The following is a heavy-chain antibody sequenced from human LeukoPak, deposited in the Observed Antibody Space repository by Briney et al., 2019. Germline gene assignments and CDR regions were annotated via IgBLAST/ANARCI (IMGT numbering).Heavy chain of an antibody. CDR2: IHGGT. V-gene: IGHV3-23*01. J-gene: IGHJ4*02. D-gene: IGHD6-19*01. CDR3: AKAYSSGWYAFDS. Sequence: GGSLRLSCAASGFPFSSYAMGWVRQAPGMGLEWVSTIHGGTYYADSVRGRFTISRDNSKNTLYLQMTSLRADDTALYYCAKAYSSGWYAFDSWGQGTLVTVSS. CDR1: GFPFSSYA.